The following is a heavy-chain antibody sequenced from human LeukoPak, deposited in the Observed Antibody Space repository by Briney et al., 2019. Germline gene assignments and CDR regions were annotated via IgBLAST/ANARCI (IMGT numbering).Heavy chain of an antibody. J-gene: IGHJ5*02. Sequence: SETLSLTCTVSGGSISSSSYYWGWIRQPPGKGLEWIGEINHSGSTNYNPSLKSRVTISVDTSKNQFSLKLSSVTAADTAVYYCARGSCVGNWFDPWGQGTLVTVSS. CDR3: ARGSCVGNWFDP. D-gene: IGHD2-15*01. V-gene: IGHV4-39*07. CDR2: INHSGST. CDR1: GGSISSSSYY.